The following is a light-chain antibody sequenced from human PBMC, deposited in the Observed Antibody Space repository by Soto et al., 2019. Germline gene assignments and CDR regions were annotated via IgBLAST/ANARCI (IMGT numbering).Light chain of an antibody. CDR3: QQYHDWPPLT. Sequence: DIVMTQSPATLSESPGERVTLSCRASQSISSNLAWYQQKPGQPPRLLIYDATSRATGIPSRFSGSGSGTDFTLTIISLQSEDFAVYFCQQYHDWPPLTFVGGTKVEIK. V-gene: IGKV3D-15*01. J-gene: IGKJ4*01. CDR2: DAT. CDR1: QSISSN.